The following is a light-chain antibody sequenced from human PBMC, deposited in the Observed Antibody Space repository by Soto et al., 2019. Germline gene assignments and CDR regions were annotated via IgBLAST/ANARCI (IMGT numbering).Light chain of an antibody. CDR3: QQYDNLPLT. J-gene: IGKJ4*01. CDR2: DAS. CDR1: QDISNY. Sequence: DIQMTQSPSSLSASVGDRVTITCQASQDISNYLNWYQQKPGKAPELLIYDASNLETGVPSRFSGSGSGTDFTFTISSLQTEDSATYYCQQYDNLPLTFGGGTKVEIK. V-gene: IGKV1-33*01.